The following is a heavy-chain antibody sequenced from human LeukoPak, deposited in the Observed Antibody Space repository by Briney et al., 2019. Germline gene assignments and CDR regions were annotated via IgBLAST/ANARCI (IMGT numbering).Heavy chain of an antibody. Sequence: HPGGSLRLSCSASGFTLSSYAMHWVRQAPEEGLEYVTAISSNGGSTYYADSVKGRFTISRDNSKNTLDLQMRSLRTEDTAVYYCVKDFYGSGLYYYGMDVWGQGTTVTVSS. CDR1: GFTLSSYA. V-gene: IGHV3-64D*06. CDR3: VKDFYGSGLYYYGMDV. J-gene: IGHJ6*02. D-gene: IGHD3-10*01. CDR2: ISSNGGST.